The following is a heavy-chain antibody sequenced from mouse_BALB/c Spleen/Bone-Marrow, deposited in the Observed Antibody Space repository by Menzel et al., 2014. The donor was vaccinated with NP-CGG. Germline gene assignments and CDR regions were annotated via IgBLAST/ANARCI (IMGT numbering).Heavy chain of an antibody. CDR1: GFDFSRYW. Sequence: EVKLLESGGGLVQPGGSLKLSCAASGFDFSRYWMSWVRQAPGKGLEWIGEINPDSSTISYTPSLKDKFIISRDNAKNTLYLQMSKVRSEDTALYHCARLNYYGNLFVWGAGTTVSVSS. J-gene: IGHJ1*01. CDR3: ARLNYYGNLFV. D-gene: IGHD1-1*01. V-gene: IGHV4-1*02. CDR2: INPDSSTI.